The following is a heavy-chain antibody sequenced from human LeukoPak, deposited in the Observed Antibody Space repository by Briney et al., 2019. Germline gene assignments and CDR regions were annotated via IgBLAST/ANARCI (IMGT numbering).Heavy chain of an antibody. Sequence: SVKVSCKASGGTFSSYAISWVRQAPGQGLEWMGGIIPIFGTANYAQKFQGRVTITADESTSTAYMELSSLRSEDTAVYYCASGYYDSSGYYSSFDYWRQATLVTVSS. J-gene: IGHJ4*02. CDR3: ASGYYDSSGYYSSFDY. CDR1: GGTFSSYA. CDR2: IIPIFGTA. V-gene: IGHV1-69*13. D-gene: IGHD3-22*01.